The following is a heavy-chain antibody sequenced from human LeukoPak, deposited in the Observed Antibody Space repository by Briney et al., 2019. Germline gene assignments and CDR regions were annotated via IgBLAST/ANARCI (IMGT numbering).Heavy chain of an antibody. CDR3: AREGSGWSVDY. CDR1: GGSISSYY. J-gene: IGHJ4*02. Sequence: SETLSLTCTVSGGSISSYYWSWMRQPPGKGLEWIGYIYYSGSTNYNPSLKSRVTISVDTSKNQFSLKLSSVTAADTAVYYCAREGSGWSVDYWGQGNLVTVSS. V-gene: IGHV4-59*01. CDR2: IYYSGST. D-gene: IGHD6-19*01.